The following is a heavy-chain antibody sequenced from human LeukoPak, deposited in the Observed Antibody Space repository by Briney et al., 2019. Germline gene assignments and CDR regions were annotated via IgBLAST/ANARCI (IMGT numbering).Heavy chain of an antibody. J-gene: IGHJ2*01. CDR2: ISGSGDTA. D-gene: IGHD1-26*01. CDR1: GFTFDSYA. CDR3: AKDRTVGASYWYFDL. V-gene: IGHV3-23*01. Sequence: GGSLRLSCAASGFTFDSYAMAWVRQAPGKGPEWISGISGSGDTAYYADSVKGRFTISRDNSKNTVFLQMDSLRAEDTALYYCAKDRTVGASYWYFDLWGRGTLVTVSS.